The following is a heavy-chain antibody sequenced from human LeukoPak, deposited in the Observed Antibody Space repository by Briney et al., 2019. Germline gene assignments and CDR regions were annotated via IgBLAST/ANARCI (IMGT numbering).Heavy chain of an antibody. CDR2: ISSTSDYI. D-gene: IGHD4-17*01. CDR1: GFTFSTYS. Sequence: GGPLRLSCAASGFTFSTYSMNWVRQAPGKGLEWVSFISSTSDYIYYADSVKGRFTISRDNAKNSLYLQMNTLRAEDTAVYYCARDYYGDYVFDYWGQGPLVTVSS. J-gene: IGHJ4*02. CDR3: ARDYYGDYVFDY. V-gene: IGHV3-21*01.